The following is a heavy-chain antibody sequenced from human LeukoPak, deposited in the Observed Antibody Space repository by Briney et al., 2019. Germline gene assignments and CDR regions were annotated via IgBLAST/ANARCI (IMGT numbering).Heavy chain of an antibody. CDR1: GFTFTNYW. CDR2: INQDESVK. CDR3: ARDPGSSAFDY. V-gene: IGHV3-7*01. D-gene: IGHD5/OR15-5a*01. J-gene: IGHJ4*02. Sequence: GGSLRLSRAASGFTFTNYWMTWVRQAPGKGLEFVANINQDESVKNYVESVKGRFTISRDNAENSLHLQMNSLRVEDTAVYYCARDPGSSAFDYWGQGALVTVSS.